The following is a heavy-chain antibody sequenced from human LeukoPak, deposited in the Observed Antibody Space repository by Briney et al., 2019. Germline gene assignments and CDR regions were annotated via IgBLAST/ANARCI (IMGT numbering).Heavy chain of an antibody. J-gene: IGHJ6*03. CDR1: GFTFSSYA. CDR2: ISYDGSNK. V-gene: IGHV3-30*04. Sequence: GGSLRLSCAASGFTFSSYAMHWVRQAPGRGLGWVAVISYDGSNKYYADSVKGRFTISRDNSKNTLYLQMNSLRAEDTAVYYCARSIVGEDYYYMDVWGKGTTVTVSS. CDR3: ARSIVGEDYYYMDV. D-gene: IGHD2-15*01.